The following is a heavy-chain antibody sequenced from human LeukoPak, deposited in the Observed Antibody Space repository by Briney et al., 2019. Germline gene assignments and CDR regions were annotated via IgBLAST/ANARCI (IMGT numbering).Heavy chain of an antibody. CDR3: ARVLSGWSNKDAFDI. Sequence: GGSLRLSCTASGFSFSSYSMNWVRQAPGKGLEWVSYINSGGNTIHYAGSVKGRFTISRDNARNSLYLQMNSLRAEDTALYHCARVLSGWSNKDAFDIWGQGTMVTVSS. CDR2: INSGGNTI. V-gene: IGHV3-11*01. J-gene: IGHJ3*02. D-gene: IGHD6-19*01. CDR1: GFSFSSYS.